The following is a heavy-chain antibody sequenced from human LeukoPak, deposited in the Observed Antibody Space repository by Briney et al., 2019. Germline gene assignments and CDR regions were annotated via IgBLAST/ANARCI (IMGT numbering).Heavy chain of an antibody. Sequence: PSETLPLTCAVYGGSFSGYYWSWIRQPPGKGLEWIGEINHSGSTNYNPSLKSRVTISVDTSKNQFSLKLSSVTAADTAVYYCASSRIRYYDILTGYPEGNWFDPWGQGTLVTVSS. CDR3: ASSRIRYYDILTGYPEGNWFDP. V-gene: IGHV4-34*01. J-gene: IGHJ5*02. D-gene: IGHD3-9*01. CDR2: INHSGST. CDR1: GGSFSGYY.